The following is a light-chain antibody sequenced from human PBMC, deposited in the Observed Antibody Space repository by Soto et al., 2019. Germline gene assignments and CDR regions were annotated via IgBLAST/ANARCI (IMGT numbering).Light chain of an antibody. V-gene: IGLV2-14*03. Sequence: QSALTQPACVSGSPGQSITISCTESSSDVGEYKYVSWYQQHPGTAPRLIIYDVGNRPSGVSNRFSGSKSGSTASLTISGLQAEDEADYYCSAYTTSIALYVFGAGTKVTVL. CDR1: SSDVGEYKY. J-gene: IGLJ1*01. CDR2: DVG. CDR3: SAYTTSIALYV.